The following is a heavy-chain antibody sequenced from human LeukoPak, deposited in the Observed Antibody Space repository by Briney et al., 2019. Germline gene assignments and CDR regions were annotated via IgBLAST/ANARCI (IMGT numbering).Heavy chain of an antibody. CDR3: AAFKFSSSYFDY. Sequence: GGSLRLSCAASGLIFSNYGMHWVRQAPGKGLEWVAFIRYDGTDKYYADSVKGRFTISRDNSKNTLYLQINSLRAEHTAVYYCAAFKFSSSYFDYWGQGTLVTVST. CDR1: GLIFSNYG. CDR2: IRYDGTDK. V-gene: IGHV3-30*02. D-gene: IGHD6-6*01. J-gene: IGHJ4*02.